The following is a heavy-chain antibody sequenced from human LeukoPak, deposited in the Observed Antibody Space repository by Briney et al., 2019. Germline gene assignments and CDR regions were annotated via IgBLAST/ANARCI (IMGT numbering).Heavy chain of an antibody. CDR3: AKAPLLSSGWYYYYGMDV. Sequence: PGGSLRLSCAASGFTFSSFAMSWVRQAPGKGLDWVSAISGSGGSTYYADSVKGRLTISRDNSKNTLYLQMNSLRAEDTAVYYCAKAPLLSSGWYYYYGMDVWGQGTTVTVSS. CDR2: ISGSGGST. V-gene: IGHV3-23*01. D-gene: IGHD6-19*01. CDR1: GFTFSSFA. J-gene: IGHJ6*02.